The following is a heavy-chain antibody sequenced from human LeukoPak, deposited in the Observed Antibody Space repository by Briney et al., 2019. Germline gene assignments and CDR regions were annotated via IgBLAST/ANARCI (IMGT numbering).Heavy chain of an antibody. V-gene: IGHV4-39*01. J-gene: IGHJ4*02. CDR2: IYYSGRT. CDR3: ARSQDVIAATDY. Sequence: PSVPLSLTCTVSGGSINSSSYYWCWIRQPPGKGLEWIGSIYYSGRTIYNPSLRSRVTISVDTSKNQFSLNLSSVTAADTAVYYCARSQDVIAATDYWGQGTLVTVSS. D-gene: IGHD6-25*01. CDR1: GGSINSSSYY.